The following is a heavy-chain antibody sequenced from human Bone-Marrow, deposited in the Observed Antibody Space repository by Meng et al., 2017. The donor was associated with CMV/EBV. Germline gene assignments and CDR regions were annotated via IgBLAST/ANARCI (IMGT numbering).Heavy chain of an antibody. V-gene: IGHV3-23*01. J-gene: IGHJ5*02. CDR1: GFTFRSYN. Sequence: GGSLRLSCGASGFTFRSYNMIWVRQAPGKGLEWVSAISGSGGDTYYAGSVEGRFTISRDNSKNTLYLQMNSLRAEDTAVYYCAKFRHSDWLLSLVSWGQGTLVTVSS. CDR2: ISGSGGDT. CDR3: AKFRHSDWLLSLVS. D-gene: IGHD3-9*01.